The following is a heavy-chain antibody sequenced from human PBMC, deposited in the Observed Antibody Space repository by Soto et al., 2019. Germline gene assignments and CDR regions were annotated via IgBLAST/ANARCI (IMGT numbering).Heavy chain of an antibody. CDR3: ARYLPTYYYDSSGLLAPINYPIVTPGYYSYGMDV. V-gene: IGHV1-18*01. CDR1: GYTFTSYG. J-gene: IGHJ6*02. D-gene: IGHD3-22*01. CDR2: ISAYNGNT. Sequence: ASVKVSCKASGYTFTSYGIRWVRQAPGQGIEWMGWISAYNGNTNYAQKLQGRVTMTTDTSTSTAYMELRSLRSDDTAVYYYARYLPTYYYDSSGLLAPINYPIVTPGYYSYGMDVWGQGTTVTVSS.